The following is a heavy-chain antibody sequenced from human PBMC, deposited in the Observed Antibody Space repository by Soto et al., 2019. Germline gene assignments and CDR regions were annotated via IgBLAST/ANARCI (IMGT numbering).Heavy chain of an antibody. CDR1: GGSISSNY. D-gene: IGHD3-16*01. CDR2: ISYSGST. CDR3: ARGQGVLGP. Sequence: QVQLQESGPGLVKPSETLSLTCTVSGGSISSNYWSWIRQPPGKGLEWIGYISYSGSTNYNPSLNSRVSISVDTSKNHFSLKLSSVTAADTAVYYCARGQGVLGPWGQGTLVTVSS. V-gene: IGHV4-59*08. J-gene: IGHJ5*02.